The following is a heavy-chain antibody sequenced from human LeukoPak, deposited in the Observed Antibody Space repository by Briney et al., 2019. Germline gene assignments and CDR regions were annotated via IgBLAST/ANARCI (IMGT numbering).Heavy chain of an antibody. CDR3: ARVTPWGYFDY. V-gene: IGHV3-7*01. Sequence: GGSLRLSCAASGFTISNYWMTWFRQAPGKGLERVASIEQDGSDIHYVDSVKGRFTISRDNAKNSVYLQMNSLRVEDTAVYYCARVTPWGYFDYWGQGTLVTVSS. CDR2: IEQDGSDI. CDR1: GFTISNYW. D-gene: IGHD1-26*01. J-gene: IGHJ4*02.